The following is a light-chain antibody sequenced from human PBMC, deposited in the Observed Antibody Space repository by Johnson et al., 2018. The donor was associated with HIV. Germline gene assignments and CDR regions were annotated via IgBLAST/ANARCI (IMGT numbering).Light chain of an antibody. Sequence: QSVLTQPPSVSAAPGQKVTISCSGSSSNIGTNSVSWYQQLPGTAPRLLIYENNKRPTGLHDRFSGSNSGTSATLGITGLQTGDEADYYFGSWDSSLSAYVFGTVTKVTVL. V-gene: IGLV1-51*02. CDR3: GSWDSSLSAYV. CDR2: ENN. CDR1: SSNIGTNS. J-gene: IGLJ1*01.